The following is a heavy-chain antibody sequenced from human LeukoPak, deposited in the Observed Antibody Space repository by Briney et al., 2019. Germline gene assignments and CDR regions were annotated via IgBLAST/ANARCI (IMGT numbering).Heavy chain of an antibody. J-gene: IGHJ6*02. V-gene: IGHV3-66*01. D-gene: IGHD3-10*01. CDR2: MYSAGTT. CDR1: GFTVSSNY. CDR3: ARDLPTYYYGSGSYTYYYGMDV. Sequence: GGSLRLSCAASGFTVSSNYMSWVRQAPGKGLEWVSVMYSAGTTYYGDAVKGRFTISRDNSKNTLYLQMNSLRAEDTAVYYCARDLPTYYYGSGSYTYYYGMDVWGQGTTVTVSS.